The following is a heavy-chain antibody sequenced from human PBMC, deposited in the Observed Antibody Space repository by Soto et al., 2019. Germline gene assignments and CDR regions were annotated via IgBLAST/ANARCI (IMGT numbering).Heavy chain of an antibody. J-gene: IGHJ5*02. CDR2: IIPIFGTA. D-gene: IGHD3-22*01. V-gene: IGHV1-69*12. Sequence: QVQLVQSGAEVKKPGSSVKVSCKASGGTFSSYAISWVRQAPGQGLEWMGEIIPIFGTANYAPKFQGRVTITADESTSTAYMELSSLRSEDTAVYYCARDRGPSSGYYPYWFDPWGQGTLFTVSS. CDR3: ARDRGPSSGYYPYWFDP. CDR1: GGTFSSYA.